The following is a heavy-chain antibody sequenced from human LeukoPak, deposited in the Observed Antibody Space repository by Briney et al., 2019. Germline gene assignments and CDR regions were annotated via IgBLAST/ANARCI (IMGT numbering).Heavy chain of an antibody. J-gene: IGHJ4*02. CDR2: ISGSGGST. D-gene: IGHD1-26*01. CDR3: AKGLSSGSRDY. CDR1: GFTFNSYA. V-gene: IGHV3-23*01. Sequence: GGSLRLSCAASGFTFNSYAMTWVRQAPGKGLEWVSAISGSGGSTYYADSVKGRFTISRDNSKNTLYLQMNSLRAEDTAVYYCAKGLSSGSRDYWGQGTLVTVSS.